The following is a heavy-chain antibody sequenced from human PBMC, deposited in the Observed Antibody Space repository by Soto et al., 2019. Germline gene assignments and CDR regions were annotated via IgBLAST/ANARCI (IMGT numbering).Heavy chain of an antibody. V-gene: IGHV4-31*03. Sequence: QVQLQESGPGLVKPSQTLSLTCTVSGGSISSGGYYWSWIRQHPGKGLEWIGYIYYSGSTYYNPSLKSRVTISVDTSKHQFSLKLSSVTAADTAVYYCARDGTPRGTNDYWGQGTLVTVSS. CDR3: ARDGTPRGTNDY. CDR1: GGSISSGGYY. CDR2: IYYSGST. J-gene: IGHJ4*02. D-gene: IGHD3-10*01.